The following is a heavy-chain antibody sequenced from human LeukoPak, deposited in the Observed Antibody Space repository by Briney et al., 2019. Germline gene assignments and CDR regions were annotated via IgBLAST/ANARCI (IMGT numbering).Heavy chain of an antibody. CDR3: ARNIPVTRWGY. J-gene: IGHJ3*01. CDR1: GFIFSDYW. Sequence: GGSLRLSCAPSGFIFSDYWFHWVRQTPGQGLVWVAAINRDGTGTSHADSVRGRFTVSRDNAKNTLYLQLNSLRAEDTAVYYCARNIPVTRWGYWGQGAMVTVSS. CDR2: INRDGTGT. D-gene: IGHD2-21*01. V-gene: IGHV3-74*01.